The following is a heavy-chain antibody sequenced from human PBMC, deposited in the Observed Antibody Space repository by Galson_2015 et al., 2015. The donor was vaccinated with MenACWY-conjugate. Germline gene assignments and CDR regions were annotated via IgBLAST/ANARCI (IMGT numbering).Heavy chain of an antibody. V-gene: IGHV3-7*03. CDR2: IKKDGSEK. J-gene: IGHJ6*02. CDR1: GFTFRNYW. CDR3: ARGHYGMDV. Sequence: SLRLSCAASGFTFRNYWMTWVRQAPGKGLEWVASIKKDGSEKYYVDSVKGRFTISRDNAKNSLYLEMNSLRVEDTAVYSCARGHYGMDVCGQGTTVTVSS.